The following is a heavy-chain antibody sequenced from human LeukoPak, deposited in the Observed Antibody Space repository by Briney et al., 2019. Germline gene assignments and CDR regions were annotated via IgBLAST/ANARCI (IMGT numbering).Heavy chain of an antibody. V-gene: IGHV3-74*01. J-gene: IGHJ4*02. CDR1: TFTLSDYW. CDR2: INSDGSGT. CDR3: ARDLMVGSPFDS. D-gene: IGHD2-8*01. Sequence: AGGSLRLSCAASTFTLSDYWMHWVRQAPGKGLVWVSRINSDGSGTRYADSVKGRFTISRDNAKNTLYLQMNSLTAEDTAVYYCARDLMVGSPFDSWGQGSLVTVSS.